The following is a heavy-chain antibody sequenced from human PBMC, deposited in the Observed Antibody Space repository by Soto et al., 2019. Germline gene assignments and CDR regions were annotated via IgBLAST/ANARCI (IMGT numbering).Heavy chain of an antibody. CDR1: GGSFSGYY. Sequence: SETLSLTCAVYGGSFSGYYWSWIRQPPGKGLEWIGEINHSGSTNYNPSLKSRVTISVDTSKNQFSLKLSSVTAADTAVYYCARAPILGYCTNGVCRPYYYYYMDVWGKGTTVTVSS. CDR2: INHSGST. D-gene: IGHD2-8*01. CDR3: ARAPILGYCTNGVCRPYYYYYMDV. V-gene: IGHV4-34*01. J-gene: IGHJ6*03.